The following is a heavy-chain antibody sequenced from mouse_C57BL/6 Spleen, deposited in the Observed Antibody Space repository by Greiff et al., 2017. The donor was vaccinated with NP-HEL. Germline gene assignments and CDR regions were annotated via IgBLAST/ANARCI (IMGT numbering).Heavy chain of an antibody. CDR2: ISYDGSN. CDR1: GYSITSGYY. V-gene: IGHV3-6*01. J-gene: IGHJ1*03. D-gene: IGHD1-1*01. CDR3: ARPLPSYWYFDV. Sequence: EVKLQESGPGLVKPSQSLSLTCSVTGYSITSGYYWNWIRQFPGNKLEWMGYISYDGSNNYNPSLKNRISITRDTSKNQFFLKLNSVTTEDTATYYCARPLPSYWYFDVWGTGTTVTVSS.